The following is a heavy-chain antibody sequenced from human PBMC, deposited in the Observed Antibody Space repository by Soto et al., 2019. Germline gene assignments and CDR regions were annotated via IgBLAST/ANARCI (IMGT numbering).Heavy chain of an antibody. Sequence: ATPATLRNDHRPLTPTCSFWWLSHHKTGMRVSWIRQPPGKALEWVARIGWDDDKLCSTSLKTRLTISKDTSKKQVVLTMNNLGPVDPATYYRERPGGQTKGTGFAFWGKGTFVT. CDR1: WLSHHKTGMR. CDR2: IGWDDDK. CDR3: ERPGGQTKGTGFAF. J-gene: IGHJ4*02. D-gene: IGHD6-25*01. V-gene: IGHV2-70*04.